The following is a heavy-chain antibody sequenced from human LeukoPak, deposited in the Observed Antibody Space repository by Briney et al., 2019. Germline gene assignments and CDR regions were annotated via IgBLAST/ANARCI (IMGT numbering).Heavy chain of an antibody. CDR2: INHSGST. V-gene: IGHV4-34*01. Sequence: SETLSLTCAVYGGSFSGYYWSWIRQPPGKGLEWIGEINHSGSTNYNPSLKSRVTISVDTSKNQFSLKLSSVTAADTAVYYCASRGAGYCSGGSCYPFDYWGQGTLVTVSS. CDR1: GGSFSGYY. D-gene: IGHD2-15*01. J-gene: IGHJ4*02. CDR3: ASRGAGYCSGGSCYPFDY.